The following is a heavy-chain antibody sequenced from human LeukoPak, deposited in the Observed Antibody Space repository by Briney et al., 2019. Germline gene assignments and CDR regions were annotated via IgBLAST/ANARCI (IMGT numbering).Heavy chain of an antibody. J-gene: IGHJ4*02. CDR1: GGTFSSYT. D-gene: IGHD3-22*01. CDR2: IIPILGIA. V-gene: IGHV1-69*04. CDR3: ARDCPNYDSSGYYFDY. Sequence: SVKVSCKASGGTFSSYTISWVRQAPGQGLEWMGRIIPILGIANYAQKFQGRVTITADKSTSTAYMELSSLRSEDTAVYYCARDCPNYDSSGYYFDYWGQGTLVTVPS.